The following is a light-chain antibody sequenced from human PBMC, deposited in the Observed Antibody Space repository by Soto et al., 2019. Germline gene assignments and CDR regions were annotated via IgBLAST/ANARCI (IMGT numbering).Light chain of an antibody. CDR3: QKYDSAPFT. J-gene: IGKJ3*01. CDR2: AAS. CDR1: QDISSS. V-gene: IGKV1-27*01. Sequence: DIQMTQSPSSLSASVGDRVTIPCRASQDISSSLAWYQQKPGEVPKLLIYAASTLQSGVPSRFSGSGAGTDFTLKISSLQPEDVATYYCQKYDSAPFTFGPGTLVNI.